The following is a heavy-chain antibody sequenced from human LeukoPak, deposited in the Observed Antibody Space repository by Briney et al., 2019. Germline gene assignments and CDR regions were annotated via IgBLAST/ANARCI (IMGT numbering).Heavy chain of an antibody. CDR2: ISGSGGST. V-gene: IGHV3-23*01. D-gene: IGHD2-2*01. CDR1: GFTFSSPG. Sequence: GGSLRLSCAASGFTFSSPGMNWVRQAPGKGLEWVSAISGSGGSTYYADSVKGRFTISRDNSKNTLYLQMNSLRAEDTAVYYCAKDIVVVPAAKGGAFDIWGQGTMVTVSS. CDR3: AKDIVVVPAAKGGAFDI. J-gene: IGHJ3*02.